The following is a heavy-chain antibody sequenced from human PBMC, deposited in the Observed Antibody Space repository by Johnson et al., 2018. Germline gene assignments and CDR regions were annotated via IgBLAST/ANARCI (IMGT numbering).Heavy chain of an antibody. J-gene: IGHJ6*02. CDR2: IYSGGST. CDR1: GFTVSSNY. CDR3: QRGNYYYGMDV. Sequence: QLVESGGGVVQPGGSLRLSCAASGFTVSSNYMSWVRQAPGKGLEWVSVIYSGGSTYYADSVKGRFTISRDNSKNTLFLQMNSLRAEDTAVYYCQRGNYYYGMDVWGQGTAVTVSS. V-gene: IGHV3-53*01. D-gene: IGHD1-1*01.